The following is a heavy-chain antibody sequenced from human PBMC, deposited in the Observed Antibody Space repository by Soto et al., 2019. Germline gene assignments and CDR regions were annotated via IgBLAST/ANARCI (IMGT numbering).Heavy chain of an antibody. CDR2: ISHRSATT. Sequence: PGGSLRLSCAASGFTFSIYAMSWVRQAPGKGLEWVSTISHRSATTYYADSVKGRFTVSRDNSKNTLYLQMNSLRAEDTAVYYCARQIVELIPYFDHWAREAWSPSPQ. CDR1: GFTFSIYA. CDR3: ARQIVELIPYFDH. D-gene: IGHD3-22*01. V-gene: IGHV3-23*01. J-gene: IGHJ4*02.